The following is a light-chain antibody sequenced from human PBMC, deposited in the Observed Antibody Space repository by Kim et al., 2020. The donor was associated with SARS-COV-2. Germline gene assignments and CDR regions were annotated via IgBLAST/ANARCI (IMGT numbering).Light chain of an antibody. CDR2: RNN. V-gene: IGLV1-47*01. Sequence: GQRVTISCSGSSSNIESNYVDWYQQLPGTAPKVLIYRNNERPSGVPDRFSGSKSGTSASLAISGPRSEDEADYYCAAWDDRLSGRVFGGGTQLTVL. CDR3: AAWDDRLSGRV. CDR1: SSNIESNY. J-gene: IGLJ3*02.